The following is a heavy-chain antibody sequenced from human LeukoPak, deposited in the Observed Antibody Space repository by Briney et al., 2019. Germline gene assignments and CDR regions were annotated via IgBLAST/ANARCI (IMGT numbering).Heavy chain of an antibody. Sequence: GGSLRLSCAASGFTFSSYSMNWVRQAPGKGLEWVSYISSSSSTIYYADSVKGRFTISRDNAKNSLYLQMNSLRAEDTAVYYCARVDSSWSFDYWGQGTLVTASS. D-gene: IGHD6-13*01. J-gene: IGHJ4*02. CDR2: ISSSSSTI. CDR3: ARVDSSWSFDY. CDR1: GFTFSSYS. V-gene: IGHV3-48*01.